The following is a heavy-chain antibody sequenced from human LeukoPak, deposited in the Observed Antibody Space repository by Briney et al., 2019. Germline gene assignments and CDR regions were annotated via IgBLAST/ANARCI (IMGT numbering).Heavy chain of an antibody. Sequence: PGGSLRLSCAASGFTFSSYGVHWVRQAPGQGLEWVSLISADGGNTYYADSVKGRFTISRDNSKNSLYLQMNSLRTEDTAFYFCAKDMGIQLWVFHHWGQGTLVTVSS. CDR1: GFTFSSYG. J-gene: IGHJ1*01. D-gene: IGHD5-18*01. CDR2: ISADGGNT. V-gene: IGHV3-43*02. CDR3: AKDMGIQLWVFHH.